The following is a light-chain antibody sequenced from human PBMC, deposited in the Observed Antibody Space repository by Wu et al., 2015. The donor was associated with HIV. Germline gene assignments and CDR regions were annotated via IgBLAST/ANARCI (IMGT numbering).Light chain of an antibody. CDR2: AAS. J-gene: IGKJ3*01. Sequence: DIQMTQSPSSLSASVGDRVTITCRASQSISSYLNWYQHKPGKAPKLLIYAASSLQSGVPLRFSGSGSGTDFTLTISSLQPEDFATYYCRQSYNTPRFGPGTKVDIK. V-gene: IGKV1-39*01. CDR1: QSISSY. CDR3: RQSYNTPR.